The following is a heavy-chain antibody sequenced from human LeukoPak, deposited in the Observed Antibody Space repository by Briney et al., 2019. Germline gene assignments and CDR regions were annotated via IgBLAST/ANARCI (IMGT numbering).Heavy chain of an antibody. CDR3: AREDYSNYYYGMDV. V-gene: IGHV3-74*01. D-gene: IGHD4-11*01. Sequence: PGGSLRLSCKASGFTFSRYWMHWVRQAPGKGLVWVSRINSDGSATTYADSVRGRFSISRDNAKNTVYLQMNSLRVGDTAVYYCAREDYSNYYYGMDVWGQGTTVTVSS. J-gene: IGHJ6*02. CDR1: GFTFSRYW. CDR2: INSDGSAT.